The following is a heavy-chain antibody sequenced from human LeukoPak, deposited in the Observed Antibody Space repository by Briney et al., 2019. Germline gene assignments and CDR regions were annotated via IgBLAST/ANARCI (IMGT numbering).Heavy chain of an antibody. CDR3: ARVIPSYSDYYYYYYMDV. CDR1: GGTFSSYA. D-gene: IGHD5-18*01. CDR2: IISIFETA. V-gene: IGHV1-69*06. J-gene: IGHJ6*03. Sequence: SVKVSCKASGGTFSSYATNWVRQAPGQGLEWMGGIISIFETADYAQKFQGRVTITADKSTSTAYMELSSLRSEDTAVYYCARVIPSYSDYYYYYYMDVWGKGTTVTISS.